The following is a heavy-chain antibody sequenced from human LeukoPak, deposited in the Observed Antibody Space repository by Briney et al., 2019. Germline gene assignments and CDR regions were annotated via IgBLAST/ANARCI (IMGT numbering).Heavy chain of an antibody. V-gene: IGHV3-7*01. J-gene: IGHJ4*02. CDR3: ARESLWAFDY. CDR1: GFTLSKYW. CDR2: IKQDGVAK. D-gene: IGHD2-21*01. Sequence: GGSLRLSCEASGFTLSKYWMSWVRHAPGKGLEWVANIKQDGVAKYYVDSVKGRFTISRDNAKNSLFLQMSSLRAEDTAVYYCARESLWAFDYWGQGTLVTASS.